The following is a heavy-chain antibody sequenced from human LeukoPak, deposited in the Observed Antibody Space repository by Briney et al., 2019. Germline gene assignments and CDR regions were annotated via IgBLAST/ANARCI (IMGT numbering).Heavy chain of an antibody. CDR1: GGSISSYY. Sequence: SETLSLTCTVSGGSISSYYWGWIRQPPGKGLEWIGYIYYSGSTNYNPSLKSRVTISVDTSKNQFSLKLSSVTAADTAVYYCATRKIVGATRSFDYWGQGTLVTVSS. D-gene: IGHD1-26*01. CDR3: ATRKIVGATRSFDY. V-gene: IGHV4-59*08. J-gene: IGHJ4*02. CDR2: IYYSGST.